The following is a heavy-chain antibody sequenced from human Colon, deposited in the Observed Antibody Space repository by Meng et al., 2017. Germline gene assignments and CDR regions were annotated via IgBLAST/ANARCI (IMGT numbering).Heavy chain of an antibody. J-gene: IGHJ4*02. D-gene: IGHD5-24*01. CDR2: VSYDGTRE. V-gene: IGHV3-30-3*01. Sequence: QVQLVESGGGVVQPGMSLRLSCSASGFTFINYAFLWVRQAPGKGLEWVAVVSYDGTREYYAESVQGRFSISRDNSDKTVHLHMSSLRTDDTAFYYCVRDLYREPRGHFDYWGQGALVTVSS. CDR3: VRDLYREPRGHFDY. CDR1: GFTFINYA.